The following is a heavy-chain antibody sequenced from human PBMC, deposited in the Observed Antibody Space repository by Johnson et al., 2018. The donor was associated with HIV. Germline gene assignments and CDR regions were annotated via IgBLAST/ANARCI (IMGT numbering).Heavy chain of an antibody. CDR3: AKDSRRWGAFSDAFDI. D-gene: IGHD1-26*01. Sequence: QVQLVESGGGVVQPGRSLRLSCAASAFTFSRYGMHWVRQAPGKGLEWVALISYDGSNKYYADSVKGRFTISRDNSKNTLYLQMNSLRAEDPAVYYCAKDSRRWGAFSDAFDIWGQGTMVTVSS. V-gene: IGHV3-30*18. CDR2: ISYDGSNK. J-gene: IGHJ3*02. CDR1: AFTFSRYG.